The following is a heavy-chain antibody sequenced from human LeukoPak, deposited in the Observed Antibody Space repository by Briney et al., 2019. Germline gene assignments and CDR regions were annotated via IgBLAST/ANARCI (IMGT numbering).Heavy chain of an antibody. CDR3: ANSAAGTLYGMDV. D-gene: IGHD6-13*01. V-gene: IGHV3-30*18. Sequence: PGRSLRLSCAASGFTFSSYGMHWVRQAPSKGLEWVAVISYDGSNKYYADSVKGRFTISRDNSKNTLYLQMNSLRAEDTAVYYCANSAAGTLYGMDVWGQGTTVTVSS. CDR2: ISYDGSNK. CDR1: GFTFSSYG. J-gene: IGHJ6*02.